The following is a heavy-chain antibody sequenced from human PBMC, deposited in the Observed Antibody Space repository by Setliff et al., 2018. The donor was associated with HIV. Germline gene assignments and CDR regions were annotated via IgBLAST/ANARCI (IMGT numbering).Heavy chain of an antibody. CDR2: IKSENDGGTT. J-gene: IGHJ4*02. Sequence: PGGSLRLSCAASGLRFNKAWMNWVRQAPGKGLEWVGRIKSENDGGTTDYAAPVKGRFTISRDDSKDTVYLQMNSLKTEDTAVYYCTRHSTDPWSLLDYWGQGTLVTVS. CDR1: GLRFNKAW. V-gene: IGHV3-15*01. D-gene: IGHD4-4*01. CDR3: TRHSTDPWSLLDY.